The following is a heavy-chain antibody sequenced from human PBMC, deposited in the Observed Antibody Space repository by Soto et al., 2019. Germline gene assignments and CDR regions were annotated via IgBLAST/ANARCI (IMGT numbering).Heavy chain of an antibody. V-gene: IGHV1-18*01. CDR2: ISAYNGNT. J-gene: IGHJ6*02. Sequence: ASVKVSCKASGYTFTSYGISWVRQAPGQGLEWMGWISAYNGNTNYAQKLQGRVTMTTDTSTSTAYMELRSLRSDDTAVYYCARLGASWEYSSSRTYGMDVWGQGTTVTVSS. D-gene: IGHD6-13*01. CDR1: GYTFTSYG. CDR3: ARLGASWEYSSSRTYGMDV.